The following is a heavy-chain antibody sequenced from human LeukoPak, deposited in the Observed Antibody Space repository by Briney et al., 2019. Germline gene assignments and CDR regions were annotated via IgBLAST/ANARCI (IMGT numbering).Heavy chain of an antibody. CDR3: ARVDSSGYYSRLHAFDI. CDR2: INHSGST. D-gene: IGHD3-22*01. Sequence: SETLSLTCAVYGGSFSGYYWSWIRQPPGKGLEWIGEINHSGSTNYNPSLKSRVTISVDTSKNQFSLKLSSVTAADTAVYYCARVDSSGYYSRLHAFDIWGQGTMVTVSS. CDR1: GGSFSGYY. J-gene: IGHJ3*02. V-gene: IGHV4-34*01.